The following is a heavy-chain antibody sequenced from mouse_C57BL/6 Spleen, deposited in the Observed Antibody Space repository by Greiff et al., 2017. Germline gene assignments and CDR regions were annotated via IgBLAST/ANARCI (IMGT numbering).Heavy chain of an antibody. CDR3: ARDLRHYFDY. V-gene: IGHV5-16*01. Sequence: EVQVVESEGGLVQPGSSMKLSCTASGFTFSDYYMAWVRQVPEKGLEWVANINYDGSSTYYLDSLKSRFIISRDNAKNILYLQMSSLKSEDTATYYCARDLRHYFDYWGQGTTLTVSS. J-gene: IGHJ2*01. CDR2: INYDGSST. CDR1: GFTFSDYY. D-gene: IGHD1-1*01.